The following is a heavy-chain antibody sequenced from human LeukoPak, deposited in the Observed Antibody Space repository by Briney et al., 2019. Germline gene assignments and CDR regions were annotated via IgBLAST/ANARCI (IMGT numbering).Heavy chain of an antibody. D-gene: IGHD6-19*01. J-gene: IGHJ4*02. CDR2: IYYSGST. CDR1: GGSISSYY. CDR3: ARIPGIAVAGTFDY. Sequence: SETLSLTCTVSGGSISSYYWSWIRQPPWKGLEWIGYIYYSGSTNYNPSLKSRVTISVDTSKNQFSLKLSSVTAADTAVYYCARIPGIAVAGTFDYWGQGTLVTVSS. V-gene: IGHV4-59*08.